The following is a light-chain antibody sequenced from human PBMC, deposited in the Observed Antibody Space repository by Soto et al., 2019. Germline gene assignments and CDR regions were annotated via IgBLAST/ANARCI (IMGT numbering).Light chain of an antibody. V-gene: IGKV1-5*03. CDR2: KAS. Sequence: DIQMTQSPSTLSASVGDRVTITCRASQSISSWLAWYQQKPGKAPKLLIYKASSLESGVPSRFSRSGSGTEFYHTIISLQPDDLATYYCQQYNSYWTLGQGTKVEIK. CDR1: QSISSW. CDR3: QQYNSYWT. J-gene: IGKJ1*01.